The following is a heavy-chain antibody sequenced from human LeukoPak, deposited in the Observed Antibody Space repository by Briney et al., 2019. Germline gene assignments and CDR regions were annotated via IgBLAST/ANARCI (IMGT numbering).Heavy chain of an antibody. CDR1: GGSISSYY. CDR3: ARVEEGYGSGRRENYYYYYMDV. Sequence: SETLSLTCTVSGGSISSYYWSWIRQPPGKGLEWIGYIHYSGGTNYKPSLKSRVTISVDTSKNQFSLKLSSVTAADTAVYYCARVEEGYGSGRRENYYYYYMDVWGKGTTVTISS. J-gene: IGHJ6*03. D-gene: IGHD3-10*01. V-gene: IGHV4-59*01. CDR2: IHYSGGT.